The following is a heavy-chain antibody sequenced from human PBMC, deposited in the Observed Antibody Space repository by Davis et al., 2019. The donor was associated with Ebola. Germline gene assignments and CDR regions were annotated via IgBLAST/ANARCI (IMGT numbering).Heavy chain of an antibody. CDR1: GFTFSSYS. Sequence: GESLKISCAASGFTFSSYSMNWVRQAPGKGLEWVSYISSSSSTIYYADSVKGRFTISRDNAKNSLYLQMNSLRDEDTAVYYCARDLLSIAVAGFDPWGQGTLVTVSS. D-gene: IGHD6-19*01. CDR3: ARDLLSIAVAGFDP. CDR2: ISSSSSTI. V-gene: IGHV3-48*02. J-gene: IGHJ5*02.